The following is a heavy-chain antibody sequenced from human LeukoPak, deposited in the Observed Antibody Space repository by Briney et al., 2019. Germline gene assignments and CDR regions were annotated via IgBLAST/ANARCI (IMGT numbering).Heavy chain of an antibody. CDR3: ARGVEPLAANTLAY. J-gene: IGHJ4*02. V-gene: IGHV3-23*03. CDR1: GFTFSSYA. CDR2: LYSDGNT. Sequence: GGSLRLSCAASGFTFSSYAMSWVRQAPGKGLERVSVLYSDGNTKYADSVQGRFTISRDNSKNTLYLEMNSLSPDDTAVYYCARGVEPLAANTLAYWGQGTLVTVSS. D-gene: IGHD1-14*01.